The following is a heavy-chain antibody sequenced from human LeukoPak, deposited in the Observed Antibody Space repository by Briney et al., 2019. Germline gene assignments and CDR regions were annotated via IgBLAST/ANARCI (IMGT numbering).Heavy chain of an antibody. Sequence: GGSLRLSCAASGFTFSRYWMTWVRQAPGKGLEWVANIKQDGSEKYYVDSMKGRFTISRDNTKTSLYLQMNSLRVEDTAVYYCARVRIGSGWFYFDYWAQGTLVTVSS. CDR2: IKQDGSEK. CDR3: ARVRIGSGWFYFDY. J-gene: IGHJ4*02. CDR1: GFTFSRYW. D-gene: IGHD6-19*01. V-gene: IGHV3-7*01.